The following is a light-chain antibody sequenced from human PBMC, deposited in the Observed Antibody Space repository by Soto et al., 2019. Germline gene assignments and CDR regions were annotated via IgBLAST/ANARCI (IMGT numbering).Light chain of an antibody. V-gene: IGLV2-11*01. CDR3: CSYAGSYPYV. CDR1: SSDVGGYNY. Sequence: QSALTQPRSVSWSPGHSVTISFTGTSSDVGGYNYVSWYQHHPGKAPKLMISDVSKRPSGVPDRFSGSKSGKPASLTISGLQAEDEADYYCCSYAGSYPYVFGSWTKVPVL. CDR2: DVS. J-gene: IGLJ1*01.